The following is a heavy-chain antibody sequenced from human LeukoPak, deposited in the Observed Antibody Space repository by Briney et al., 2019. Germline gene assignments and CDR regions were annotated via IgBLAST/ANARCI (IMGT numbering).Heavy chain of an antibody. J-gene: IGHJ3*02. CDR1: GGSFSGYY. CDR3: ARWGAPGFDI. D-gene: IGHD3-16*01. CDR2: INHSGST. Sequence: SETLSLTCAVYGGSFSGYYWSWIRQPPGKGLEWIGEINHSGSTNYNPSLKSRVTISVDTSENQFSLKLSSVTAADTAVYYCARWGAPGFDIWGQGTMVTVSS. V-gene: IGHV4-34*01.